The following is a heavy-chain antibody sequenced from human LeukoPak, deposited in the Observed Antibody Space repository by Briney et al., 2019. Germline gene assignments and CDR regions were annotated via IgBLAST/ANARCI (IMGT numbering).Heavy chain of an antibody. CDR2: IIPIFGTA. Sequence: SVKVSCKASGGTFSSYAISWVRQAPGQGLEWMGGIIPIFGTANYAQKFQGRVTITADRSTSTAYMELNSLRSGDTAIYYCARDTTTRTYYGMDVWGKGTTVTVSS. V-gene: IGHV1-69*06. D-gene: IGHD1-14*01. CDR1: GGTFSSYA. J-gene: IGHJ6*04. CDR3: ARDTTTRTYYGMDV.